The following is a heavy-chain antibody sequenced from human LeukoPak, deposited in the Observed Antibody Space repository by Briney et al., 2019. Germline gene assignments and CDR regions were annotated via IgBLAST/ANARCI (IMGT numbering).Heavy chain of an antibody. CDR1: GFTFSSYA. CDR3: AKRVMVRGVTGWFDP. Sequence: GGSLRLSCAASGFTFSSYAMSWVRQAPGKGLEWVSAISGSGGSTYYADSVKGRFTISRDNSKNTLYLQMNSLRAEDTAVYYCAKRVMVRGVTGWFDPWGQGTQVTVSS. D-gene: IGHD3-10*01. V-gene: IGHV3-23*01. CDR2: ISGSGGST. J-gene: IGHJ5*02.